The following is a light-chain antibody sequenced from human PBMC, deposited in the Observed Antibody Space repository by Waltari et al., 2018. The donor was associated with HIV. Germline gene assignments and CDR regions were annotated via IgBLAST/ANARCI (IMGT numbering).Light chain of an antibody. Sequence: QPVLTPSSSASASLDSSVKLTCTLSSGHSIYIIAWHQQPPGNAPRYLMKVAGSGGYKKGSGVPDRCAGSSAGAERYRTISSRQAEDEADYYSETWDSDMRVFGGGTKLTVL. CDR3: ETWDSDMRV. CDR1: SGHSIYI. J-gene: IGLJ3*02. V-gene: IGLV4-60*03. CDR2: VAGSGGY.